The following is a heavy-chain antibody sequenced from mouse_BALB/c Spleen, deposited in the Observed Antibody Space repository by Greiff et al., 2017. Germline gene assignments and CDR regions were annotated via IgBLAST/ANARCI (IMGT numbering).Heavy chain of an antibody. J-gene: IGHJ4*01. V-gene: IGHV5-9-3*01. CDR3: ARHEPRLYAMDY. CDR1: GFTFSSYA. Sequence: EVKLMESGGGLVKPGGSLKLSCAASGFTFSSYALSWVRQTPEKRLEWVATISSGGSYTYYPDSVKGRFTISRDNAKNTLYLQMSSLRSEDTAMYYCARHEPRLYAMDYWGQGTSVTVAS. CDR2: ISSGGSYT.